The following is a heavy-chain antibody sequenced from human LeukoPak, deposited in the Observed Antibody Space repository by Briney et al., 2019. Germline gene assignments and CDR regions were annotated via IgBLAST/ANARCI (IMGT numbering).Heavy chain of an antibody. J-gene: IGHJ3*02. D-gene: IGHD4-11*01. CDR1: GFTFTSYG. CDR3: ARIRNYHLQEAVDI. Sequence: GASVKVSCKASGFTFTSYGFSWVRQAPGQGIEWMGWISAYNGDTKYAQKFLGRVTTTMDTSTNTVYMELMSLRYDDTAMYYCARIRNYHLQEAVDIWGQGTMVTVSS. V-gene: IGHV1-18*01. CDR2: ISAYNGDT.